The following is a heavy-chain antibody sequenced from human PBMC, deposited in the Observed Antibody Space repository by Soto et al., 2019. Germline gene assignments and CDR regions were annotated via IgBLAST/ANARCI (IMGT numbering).Heavy chain of an antibody. Sequence: LRLSCAASGFTFSSYAMSWVRQAPGKGLEWVSAISGSGGSTYYADSVKGRFTVSRDNSKNTLYLQMNSLRAEDTAVYYCAKDRVPAATGWFDPWGQGTLVTVAS. V-gene: IGHV3-23*01. CDR1: GFTFSSYA. CDR3: AKDRVPAATGWFDP. CDR2: ISGSGGST. J-gene: IGHJ5*02. D-gene: IGHD2-2*01.